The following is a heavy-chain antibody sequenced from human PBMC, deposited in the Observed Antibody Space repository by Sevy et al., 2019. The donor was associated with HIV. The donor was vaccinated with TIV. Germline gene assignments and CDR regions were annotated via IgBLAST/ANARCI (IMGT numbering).Heavy chain of an antibody. J-gene: IGHJ5*02. CDR1: GFTFSNAW. D-gene: IGHD2-15*01. CDR3: TTDPLSNCSGGSCYVDP. V-gene: IGHV3-15*01. CDR2: IKSKTDGGTT. Sequence: GGSLRLSCAASGFTFSNAWMSWVRQAPGKGLEWVGRIKSKTDGGTTDNAAPVKGRFTISRDDSTNTPYLQMNSLKTEETAVYYCTTDPLSNCSGGSCYVDPWGQGTLVTVSS.